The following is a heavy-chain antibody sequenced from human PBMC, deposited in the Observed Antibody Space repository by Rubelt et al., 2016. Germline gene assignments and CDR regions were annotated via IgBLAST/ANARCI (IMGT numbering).Heavy chain of an antibody. V-gene: IGHV4-34*01. D-gene: IGHD3-10*01. Sequence: NPSLKSRVTISVDTSKNQFSLKLSSVTAADTAVYYCARGKRVRGSGSYPHYYYYYGMDVWGQGTTVTVSS. J-gene: IGHJ6*02. CDR3: ARGKRVRGSGSYPHYYYYYGMDV.